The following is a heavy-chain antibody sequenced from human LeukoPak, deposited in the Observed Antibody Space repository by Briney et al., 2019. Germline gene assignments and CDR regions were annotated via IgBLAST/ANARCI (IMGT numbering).Heavy chain of an antibody. CDR1: GFTFSNAW. J-gene: IGHJ4*02. CDR3: TTGSVDIVATYNY. CDR2: IKSKTDGGTT. V-gene: IGHV3-15*01. Sequence: PGGSLRVSCAASGFTFSNAWMSWVRQAPGKGLEWVGRIKSKTDGGTTDYAAPVKGRFTISRDDSKNTLYLQMNSLKTEDTAVYYCTTGSVDIVATYNYWGQGTLVTVSS. D-gene: IGHD5-12*01.